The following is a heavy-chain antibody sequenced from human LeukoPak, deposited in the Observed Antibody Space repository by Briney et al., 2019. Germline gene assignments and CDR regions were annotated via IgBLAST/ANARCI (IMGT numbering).Heavy chain of an antibody. J-gene: IGHJ5*02. V-gene: IGHV3-66*02. CDR3: VRDRAEGRAWVEFDP. CDR1: GFTVSSYS. CDR2: VYSDGVT. Sequence: PGGSLRLSCAASGFTVSSYSMSWVRQAPGKGPEWVSLVYSDGVTRYADSVQGRFTISRDNSKNTVYLQMNNLRVEDTAVYHCVRDRAEGRAWVEFDPWGQGILATVSS.